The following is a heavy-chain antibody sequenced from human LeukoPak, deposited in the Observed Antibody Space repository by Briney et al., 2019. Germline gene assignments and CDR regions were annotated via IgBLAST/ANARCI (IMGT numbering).Heavy chain of an antibody. CDR3: ARDSGSGWYNWFDP. Sequence: GGSVNVSCKASGYTFIDHGISWLRQAPGQGLEWMGWISAYNGNTNYAQKLQGRLTMTTDTSTRTAYMELRSLRSDDTAVYYCARDSGSGWYNWFDPWGQGTLVTVSS. CDR1: GYTFIDHG. J-gene: IGHJ5*02. V-gene: IGHV1-18*01. D-gene: IGHD6-19*01. CDR2: ISAYNGNT.